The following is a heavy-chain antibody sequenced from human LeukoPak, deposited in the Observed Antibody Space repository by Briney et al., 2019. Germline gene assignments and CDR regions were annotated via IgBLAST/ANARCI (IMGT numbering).Heavy chain of an antibody. J-gene: IGHJ4*02. CDR3: AKETCSSTSCSTDY. CDR1: GITISSYA. V-gene: IGHV3-23*01. D-gene: IGHD2-2*01. CDR2: ISGSGGST. Sequence: GGSLRLSCAASGITISSYAMSWVRQAPGKGLEWVSAISGSGGSTYYADSVKGRFTISRDNSKNTLYLQMNSLRAEDTAVYYCAKETCSSTSCSTDYWGQGTLVTVSS.